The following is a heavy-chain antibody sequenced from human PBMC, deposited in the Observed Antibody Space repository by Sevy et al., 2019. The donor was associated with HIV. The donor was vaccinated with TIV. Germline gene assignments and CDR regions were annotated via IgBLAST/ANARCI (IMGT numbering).Heavy chain of an antibody. V-gene: IGHV3-48*03. CDR3: ARDLASRFRYSYGFVGGFDY. CDR1: GFAFTNY. CDR2: ISSSGSTI. D-gene: IGHD5-18*01. Sequence: GGSLRLSCAASGFAFTNYYAMHWVRQAPGKGLEWVSYISSSGSTIYYADSVKGRFTISRDNAKNSLYLQMNSLRAEDTAVYYCARDLASRFRYSYGFVGGFDYWGQGTLVTVSS. J-gene: IGHJ4*02.